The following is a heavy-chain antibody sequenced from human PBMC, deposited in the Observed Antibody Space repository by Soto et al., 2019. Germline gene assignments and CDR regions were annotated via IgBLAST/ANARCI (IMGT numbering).Heavy chain of an antibody. CDR1: GGTFSSYA. V-gene: IGHV1-69*06. CDR2: IIPIFGTA. D-gene: IGHD4-4*01. Sequence: QVQLVQSGAEVKKPGSSVKVSCKASGGTFSSYAISWVRQAPGQGLEWMGGIIPIFGTANYAQKFQGRVTITADKSTSTAYMELSSLRSEDTAVYYCARGSRGVTHSYYYYGMDVWGQGTTVTVSS. CDR3: ARGSRGVTHSYYYYGMDV. J-gene: IGHJ6*02.